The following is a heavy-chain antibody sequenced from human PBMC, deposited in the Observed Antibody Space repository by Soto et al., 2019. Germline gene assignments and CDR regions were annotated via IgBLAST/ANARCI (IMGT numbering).Heavy chain of an antibody. D-gene: IGHD3-10*01. V-gene: IGHV3-30-3*01. CDR1: GFTFSSYA. CDR2: ISYDGSNK. J-gene: IGHJ6*02. CDR3: ARDHDDHSYYCPLRPLTSYYSYGMDV. Sequence: PGGSLRLSCAASGFTFSSYAMHWVRQAPGKGLEWVAVISYDGSNKYYADSVKGRFTISRDNSKNTLYLQMNSLRAEDTAVYYCARDHDDHSYYCPLRPLTSYYSYGMDVWGQGTTVTVSS.